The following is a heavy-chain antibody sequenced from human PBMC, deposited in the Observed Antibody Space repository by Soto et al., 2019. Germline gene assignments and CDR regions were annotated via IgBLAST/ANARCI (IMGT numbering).Heavy chain of an antibody. CDR2: INPNSGGT. Sequence: VKVSCKASGYTFTGYYMHWVRQAPGQGLEWMGWINPNSGGTNYAQKFQGWVTMTRDTSISTAYMELSRLRSDDTAVYYCARGRNCTNGVCYNWFDPWGQGTLVTVSS. V-gene: IGHV1-2*04. CDR3: ARGRNCTNGVCYNWFDP. J-gene: IGHJ5*02. CDR1: GYTFTGYY. D-gene: IGHD2-8*01.